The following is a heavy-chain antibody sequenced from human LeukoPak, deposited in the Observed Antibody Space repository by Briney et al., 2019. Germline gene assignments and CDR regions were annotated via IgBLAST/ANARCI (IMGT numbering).Heavy chain of an antibody. D-gene: IGHD2-15*01. V-gene: IGHV3-9*01. J-gene: IGHJ6*02. Sequence: PGGSLRLSCAASGFTFDDYAMHWVRQAPGKGLEWVSGISWNSGSIGYVDSVKGRFTISRDNAKNSLYLQMNSLRAEDTAVYYCARDKRYCSGGSCYYYYYGMDVWGQGTTVTVSS. CDR2: ISWNSGSI. CDR1: GFTFDDYA. CDR3: ARDKRYCSGGSCYYYYYGMDV.